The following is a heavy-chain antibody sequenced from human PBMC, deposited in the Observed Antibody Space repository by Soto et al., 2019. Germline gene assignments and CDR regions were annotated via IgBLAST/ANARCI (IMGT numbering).Heavy chain of an antibody. CDR2: IYYSGST. J-gene: IGHJ6*02. CDR1: GGSISSYY. V-gene: IGHV4-59*01. D-gene: IGHD3-9*01. CDR3: ARDLRYLDYYYGMDV. Sequence: QVQLQESGPGLVKPSETLSLTCTVSGGSISSYYWSWIRQPPGKGLEWIGYIYYSGSTNYNPSLKSRVTISVDTSKNQFSLKLSSVTAADTAVYYYARDLRYLDYYYGMDVWGQGTTVTVSS.